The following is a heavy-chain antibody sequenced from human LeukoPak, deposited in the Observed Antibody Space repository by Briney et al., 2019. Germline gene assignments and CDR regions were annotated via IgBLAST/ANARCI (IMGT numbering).Heavy chain of an antibody. CDR2: ISYDGSNK. Sequence: GGSLRLSCAASGFTFSSYAMHWVRQAPGKGLEWVAVISYDGSNKYYADSVKGRFTISRDNSKNTLYLQMNSLRAEDTAMYYCARGYQLLDYWGQGTLVTVSS. CDR1: GFTFSSYA. V-gene: IGHV3-30*01. D-gene: IGHD2-2*01. J-gene: IGHJ4*02. CDR3: ARGYQLLDY.